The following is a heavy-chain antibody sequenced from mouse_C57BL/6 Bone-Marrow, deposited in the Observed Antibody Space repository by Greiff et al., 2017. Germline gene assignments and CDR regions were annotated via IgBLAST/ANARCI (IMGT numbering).Heavy chain of an antibody. Sequence: VQLQQPGAELVRPGTSVKLSCKASGYTFTSYWMHWVKQRPGQGLEWIGVIDPSDSYTNYNQKFKGKATLTVDTSSSTAYMQLSSLTSEDSAVYYCARRTVVASDYWGQGTTLTVSS. D-gene: IGHD1-1*01. CDR3: ARRTVVASDY. CDR2: IDPSDSYT. J-gene: IGHJ2*01. V-gene: IGHV1-59*01. CDR1: GYTFTSYW.